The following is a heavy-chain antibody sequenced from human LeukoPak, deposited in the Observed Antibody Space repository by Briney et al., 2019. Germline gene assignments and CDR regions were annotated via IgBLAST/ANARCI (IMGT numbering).Heavy chain of an antibody. CDR2: IYYSGST. Sequence: SETLSLTCTVSGGSISSGDYYWSWIRQPPGKGLEWIGYIYYSGSTYYNPSLKSRVTISVDKSKNQFSLSLNSVTAADTAVYYCTRGELLWFGELCGYGMDVWGQGTTVTVSS. D-gene: IGHD3-10*01. CDR3: TRGELLWFGELCGYGMDV. CDR1: GGSISSGDYY. V-gene: IGHV4-30-4*08. J-gene: IGHJ6*02.